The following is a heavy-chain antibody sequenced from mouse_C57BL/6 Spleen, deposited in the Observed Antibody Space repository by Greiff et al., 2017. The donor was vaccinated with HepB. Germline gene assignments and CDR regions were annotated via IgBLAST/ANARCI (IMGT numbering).Heavy chain of an antibody. CDR1: GYTFTDYN. J-gene: IGHJ2*01. D-gene: IGHD1-1*01. Sequence: EVNLVESGPELVKPGASVKMSCKASGYTFTDYNMHWVKQSHGKSLEWIGYINPNNGGTSYNQKFKGKATLTVNKSSSTAYMELRSLTSEDSAVYYCARRITTVFDYWGQGTTLTVSS. CDR3: ARRITTVFDY. V-gene: IGHV1-22*01. CDR2: INPNNGGT.